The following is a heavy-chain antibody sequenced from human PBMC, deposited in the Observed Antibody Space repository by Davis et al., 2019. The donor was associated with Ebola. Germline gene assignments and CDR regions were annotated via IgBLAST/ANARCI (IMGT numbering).Heavy chain of an antibody. CDR1: GYTFTSYG. Sequence: AASVKVSCKASGYTFTSYGISWVRQAPGQGLEWMGWISAYNGNTNYAQKLQGRVTMTTDTSTSTAYMELRSLRSDDTAVYYCARDTLYLQYSSSSNAYYYYYGMDVWGQGTTVTVSS. V-gene: IGHV1-18*01. D-gene: IGHD6-6*01. CDR3: ARDTLYLQYSSSSNAYYYYYGMDV. J-gene: IGHJ6*02. CDR2: ISAYNGNT.